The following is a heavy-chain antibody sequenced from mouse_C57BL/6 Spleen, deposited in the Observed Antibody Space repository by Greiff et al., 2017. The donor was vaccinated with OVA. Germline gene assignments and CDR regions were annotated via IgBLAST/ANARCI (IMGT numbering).Heavy chain of an antibody. CDR1: GYTFTSYW. Sequence: QVQLKQPGAELVMPGASVKLSCKASGYTFTSYWMHWVKQRPGQGLEWIGEIDPSDSYTNYNQKFKGKSTLTVDKSSSTAYMQLSSLTSEDSAVYYCARLGSGTGYFDYWGQGATLTVSS. J-gene: IGHJ2*01. CDR3: ARLGSGTGYFDY. V-gene: IGHV1-69*01. CDR2: IDPSDSYT. D-gene: IGHD4-1*01.